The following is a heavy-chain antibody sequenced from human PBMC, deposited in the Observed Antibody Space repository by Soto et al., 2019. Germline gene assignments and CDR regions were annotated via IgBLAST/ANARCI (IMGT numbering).Heavy chain of an antibody. D-gene: IGHD2-8*01. CDR3: ARDPYCTNGVCTNTGVFDY. CDR2: INPSGGST. CDR1: GYTFPSYY. Sequence: GASVEVSCKASGYTFPSYYMHWVRQAPVQVLEWMGIINPSGGSTSYAQKFQGRVTMTRDTSTSTVYMELSSLRSEDTAVYYCARDPYCTNGVCTNTGVFDYWGQGTLVTVSS. J-gene: IGHJ4*02. V-gene: IGHV1-46*01.